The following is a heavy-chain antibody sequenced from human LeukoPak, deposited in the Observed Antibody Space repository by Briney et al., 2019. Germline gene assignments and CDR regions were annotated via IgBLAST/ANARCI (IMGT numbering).Heavy chain of an antibody. D-gene: IGHD6-13*01. CDR3: ARDFMYSITCAGC. CDR1: GFIFSSSN. V-gene: IGHV3-30*04. CDR2: ISYDGSNK. J-gene: IGHJ4*02. Sequence: GGTLRLSCAASGFIFSSSNMHWVRQAPGKGLEWVAVISYDGSNKYYADSVKGRFTISRDNAKNTLYLQMNSLRVEDTAVYYCARDFMYSITCAGCWGQGTLVTVSS.